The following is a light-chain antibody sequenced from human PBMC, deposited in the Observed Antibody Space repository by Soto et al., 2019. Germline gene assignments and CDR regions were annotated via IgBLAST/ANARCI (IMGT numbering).Light chain of an antibody. CDR2: GAS. CDR3: QQTYTTPHT. J-gene: IGKJ1*01. Sequence: DIQMTQSPSSLSASVGDRVTITCRASHSISTYVNWYQQKPGKAPEFLIYGASSLQSGVPSRFNGRGSGTDFALTISGLQPEDFGFYYCQQTYTTPHTFGQGTKVEIK. CDR1: HSISTY. V-gene: IGKV1-39*01.